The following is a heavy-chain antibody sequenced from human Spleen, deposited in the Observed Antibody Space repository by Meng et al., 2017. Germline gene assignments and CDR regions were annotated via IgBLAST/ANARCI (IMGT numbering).Heavy chain of an antibody. Sequence: GESLKISCAASGFTFSDYHMSWIRQAPGKGLEWVSYISGSGSTIYYADSVKGRFTISRDNAKSSLYLQMHSLRAEDTAVYYCAATYHSDSGGFYYYQYNGMDDWGQGTMVTVSS. D-gene: IGHD3-22*01. J-gene: IGHJ6*02. CDR1: GFTFSDYH. CDR2: ISGSGSTI. CDR3: AATYHSDSGGFYYYQYNGMDD. V-gene: IGHV3-11*04.